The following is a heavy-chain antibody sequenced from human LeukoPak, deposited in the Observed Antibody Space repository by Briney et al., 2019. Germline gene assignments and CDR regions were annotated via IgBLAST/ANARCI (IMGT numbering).Heavy chain of an antibody. J-gene: IGHJ6*02. D-gene: IGHD3-3*01. Sequence: SETLSLTCAVYGGSFSGYYWSWIRQPPGKGLEWIGEINHSGSTNYNPSLKSRVTISVDTSKNQFSLKLSSVTAADTAVYYCARVHYDFWSGYYRYYYYGMDVWGQGTTVTVSS. CDR2: INHSGST. CDR3: ARVHYDFWSGYYRYYYYGMDV. CDR1: GGSFSGYY. V-gene: IGHV4-34*01.